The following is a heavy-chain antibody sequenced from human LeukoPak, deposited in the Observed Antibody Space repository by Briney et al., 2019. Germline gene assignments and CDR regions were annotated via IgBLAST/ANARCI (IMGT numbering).Heavy chain of an antibody. D-gene: IGHD6-19*01. V-gene: IGHV4-39*07. Sequence: SETLSLTCTVSGGSIRSSYYYWGWIRQPPGKGLEWIGSIYDSGSTYYNPSLKSRVTISVDTSKNQFSLKLSSVTAADTAVYYCARTEPVAGFDYWGQGTLVTVSS. CDR1: GGSIRSSYYY. J-gene: IGHJ4*02. CDR3: ARTEPVAGFDY. CDR2: IYDSGST.